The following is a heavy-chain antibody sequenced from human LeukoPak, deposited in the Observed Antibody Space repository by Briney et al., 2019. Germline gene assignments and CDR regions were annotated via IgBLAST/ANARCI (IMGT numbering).Heavy chain of an antibody. CDR1: GGTFSSYA. V-gene: IGHV1-69*05. Sequence: EASVKVSCKASGGTFSSYAISWVRQAPGQGLEWMGRIIPIFGTANYAQKFQGRVTITTDESTSTAYMELSSLRSEDTAVYYCARYSSGWYYFDYWGQGTLVTVSS. D-gene: IGHD6-19*01. CDR2: IIPIFGTA. J-gene: IGHJ4*02. CDR3: ARYSSGWYYFDY.